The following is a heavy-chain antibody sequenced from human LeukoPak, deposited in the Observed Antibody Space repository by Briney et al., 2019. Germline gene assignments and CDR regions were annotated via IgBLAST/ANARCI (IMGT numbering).Heavy chain of an antibody. J-gene: IGHJ4*02. CDR1: GYTFTRYG. V-gene: IGHV1-18*01. D-gene: IGHD3-10*01. Sequence: GASVKVSCKASGYTFTRYGISWVRQAPGQGLEWMGWISAYNGTTNYAQKLQGRVTMTTDTSTSTAYMELRSLRSDDTAVYYCARDRPGTPLDYWGQGTLVTVSS. CDR2: ISAYNGTT. CDR3: ARDRPGTPLDY.